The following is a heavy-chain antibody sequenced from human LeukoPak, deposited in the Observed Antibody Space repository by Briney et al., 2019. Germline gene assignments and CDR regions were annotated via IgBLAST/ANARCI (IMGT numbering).Heavy chain of an antibody. Sequence: ASVKVSCKASGYTFTSYGISWVRQAPGQGLEWMGWISAYNGNTNYAQKLQGRVTTPTDTSTSTAYMELRSLRSDDPAVYYCARDFVCSGGSCSGDYFDYWGQGTLVTVSS. CDR3: ARDFVCSGGSCSGDYFDY. V-gene: IGHV1-18*01. CDR1: GYTFTSYG. D-gene: IGHD2-15*01. J-gene: IGHJ4*02. CDR2: ISAYNGNT.